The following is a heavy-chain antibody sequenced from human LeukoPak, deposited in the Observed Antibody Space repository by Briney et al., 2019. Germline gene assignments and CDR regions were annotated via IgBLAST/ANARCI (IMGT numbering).Heavy chain of an antibody. Sequence: GGSLRLSCAASGFSVSNNYMSWVRQAPGTGLEWVSVFYSGGGTDYADSVKGRFTISRDNSKNTLYLQMNSLRAEDTAVYYCAREPYSSSWSNWFDPWGQGTLVTVSS. CDR3: AREPYSSSWSNWFDP. V-gene: IGHV3-66*01. D-gene: IGHD6-13*01. CDR1: GFSVSNNY. J-gene: IGHJ5*02. CDR2: FYSGGGT.